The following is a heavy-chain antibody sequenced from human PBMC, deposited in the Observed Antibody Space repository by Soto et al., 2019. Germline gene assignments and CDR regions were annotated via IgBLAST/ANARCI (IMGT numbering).Heavy chain of an antibody. J-gene: IGHJ6*02. CDR1: GFIFSNYV. V-gene: IGHV3-30*18. Sequence: QMQLVQSGGGVVQPGGSLRLSCAGSGFIFSNYVIHWVRQRPGKGLEWVAIISFDGTKKDYEDSVKGRFTLSRDTSNSTVFLQMDSLRAEDTAVYYCGKDKNRLTAKYYYGMDVWGQGTTVTVS. CDR2: ISFDGTKK. D-gene: IGHD3-10*01. CDR3: GKDKNRLTAKYYYGMDV.